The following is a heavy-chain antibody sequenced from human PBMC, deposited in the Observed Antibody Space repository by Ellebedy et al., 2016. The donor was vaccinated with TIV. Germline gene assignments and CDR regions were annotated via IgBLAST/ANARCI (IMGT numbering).Heavy chain of an antibody. D-gene: IGHD6-19*01. CDR1: GYRFTSYW. J-gene: IGHJ4*02. CDR3: ARRVGYSSGWYYFDF. V-gene: IGHV5-51*01. CDR2: IYPGDSDT. Sequence: GESLKISXKTSGYRFTSYWIAWVRQMPGKGLEWMGIIYPGDSDTRYSPAFQGQVTISADKSISTAFLQWSSLKASDTAMYYCARRVGYSSGWYYFDFWGQGTLVTVSS.